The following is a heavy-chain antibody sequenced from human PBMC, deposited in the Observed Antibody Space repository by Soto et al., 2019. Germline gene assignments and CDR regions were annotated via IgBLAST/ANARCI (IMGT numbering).Heavy chain of an antibody. CDR2: ISYDGSNK. Sequence: LRLSCAASGFTFSSYGMHWVRQAPGKGLEWVAVISYDGSNKYYADSVKGRFTISRDNSKNTLYLQMNSLRAEDTAVYYCAKSLGGSGWYWDVWGQGTTVTVSS. V-gene: IGHV3-30*18. J-gene: IGHJ6*02. CDR3: AKSLGGSGWYWDV. D-gene: IGHD6-19*01. CDR1: GFTFSSYG.